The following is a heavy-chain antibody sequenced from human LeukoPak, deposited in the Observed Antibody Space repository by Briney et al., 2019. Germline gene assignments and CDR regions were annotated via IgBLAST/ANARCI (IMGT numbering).Heavy chain of an antibody. J-gene: IGHJ6*02. D-gene: IGHD6-13*01. CDR1: GFTFSSYG. CDR3: AKVRQPSSFYYYYGMDV. Sequence: GGSLRLSCAASGFTFSSYGMHWVRQAPGKGLEWVAVISYDGSNKYYADSVKGRFTISRDNSKNTLYLQMNSLRAEDTAVYYCAKVRQPSSFYYYYGMDVWGQGTTVTVSS. V-gene: IGHV3-30*18. CDR2: ISYDGSNK.